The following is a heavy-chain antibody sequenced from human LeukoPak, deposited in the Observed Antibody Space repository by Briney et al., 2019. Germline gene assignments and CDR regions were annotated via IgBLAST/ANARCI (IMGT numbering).Heavy chain of an antibody. CDR1: GFTFSSYT. D-gene: IGHD3-22*01. V-gene: IGHV3-23*01. J-gene: IGHJ1*01. CDR2: ISGSGGST. CDR3: AKDRDSYDSSGYYYESAEYFQH. Sequence: PGGSLRLSCAASGFTFSSYTMSWVRQAPGKGLEWVSIISGSGGSTYYADSVKGRFTISRDNSKNTLYLHMNSLRAEDTAVYYCAKDRDSYDSSGYYYESAEYFQHWGPGTLVTVSS.